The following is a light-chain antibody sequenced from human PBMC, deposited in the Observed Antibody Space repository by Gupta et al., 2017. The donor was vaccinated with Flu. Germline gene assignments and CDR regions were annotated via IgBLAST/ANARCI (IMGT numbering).Light chain of an antibody. CDR3: MQYHRMPQRPPWT. CDR1: QRVSTH. V-gene: IGKV3-15*01. Sequence: SVSPCERATLSGSASQRVSTHLAWYQKENGQTPRLLSYGECTRATHNPARFSGSGFGSEFNLTVTSLHSEEWAVYYCMQYHRMPQRPPWTFGQGTKVEIK. J-gene: IGKJ1*01. CDR2: GEC.